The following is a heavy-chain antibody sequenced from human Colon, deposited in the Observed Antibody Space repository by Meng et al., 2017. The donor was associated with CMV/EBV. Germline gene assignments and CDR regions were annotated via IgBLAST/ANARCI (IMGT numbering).Heavy chain of an antibody. CDR1: GFTFSSYA. CDR2: IYSGGSV. D-gene: IGHD3-3*01. J-gene: IGHJ6*02. V-gene: IGHV3-23*03. Sequence: GGSLRLSCAASGFTFSSYAMSWVRQAPGKGLEWVSVIYSGGSVVYADSVKGRFTISRDTSNNTLHLQMNSLRVEDTAVYYCARGGGAVGYYHYGMDVWGQGTTVTVSS. CDR3: ARGGGAVGYYHYGMDV.